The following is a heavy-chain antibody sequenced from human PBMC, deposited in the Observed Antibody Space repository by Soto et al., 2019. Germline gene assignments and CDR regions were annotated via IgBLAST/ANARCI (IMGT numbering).Heavy chain of an antibody. Sequence: GESLKISCKGSGCSFAGYWITWVRQKPGKGLEWMGRIDPSDSQTYYSPSFRGHVTISVTKSITTVFLQWSSLRASDTAMYYCARQIYDSDTGPNFQYYFDSWGQGTPVTSPQ. CDR2: IDPSDSQT. D-gene: IGHD3-22*01. CDR3: ARQIYDSDTGPNFQYYFDS. CDR1: GCSFAGYW. V-gene: IGHV5-10-1*01. J-gene: IGHJ4*02.